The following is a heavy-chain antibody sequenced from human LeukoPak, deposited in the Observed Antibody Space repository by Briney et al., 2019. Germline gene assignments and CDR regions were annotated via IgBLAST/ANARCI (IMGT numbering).Heavy chain of an antibody. Sequence: GGSLRLSCAASGFTFDDYGMSWVRQAPGKGLEWVSNINWNGGSTGYADSVRGRFTISRDNAKSSLYLQMNSLRAEDTALYYCARVSDISVAAYFDYWGQGTRVTVSS. CDR2: INWNGGST. CDR3: ARVSDISVAAYFDY. V-gene: IGHV3-20*04. D-gene: IGHD6-19*01. CDR1: GFTFDDYG. J-gene: IGHJ4*02.